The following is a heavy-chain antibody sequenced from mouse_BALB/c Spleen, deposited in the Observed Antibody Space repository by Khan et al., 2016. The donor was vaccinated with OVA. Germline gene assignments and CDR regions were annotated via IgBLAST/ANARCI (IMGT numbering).Heavy chain of an antibody. Sequence: QVRLQQSGAELAKPGASVKMSCKASGYTFSTYWIHWVKQRPGQGLEWIGYINPSSGYTYYNQRFNDKATLTADKSSSTAYMQLSSLTSEDSAVYYCARDRIDYGGKGTTLTVSS. CDR3: ARDRIDY. J-gene: IGHJ2*01. CDR1: GYTFSTYW. V-gene: IGHV1-7*01. CDR2: INPSSGYT.